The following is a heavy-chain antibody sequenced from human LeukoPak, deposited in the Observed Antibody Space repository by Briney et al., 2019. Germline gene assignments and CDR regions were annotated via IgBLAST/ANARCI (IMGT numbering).Heavy chain of an antibody. CDR2: IHHSGST. J-gene: IGHJ3*02. Sequence: KPSETLSLTCTVSGYFISSGYYWGWIRQPPGKGLQWIGSIHHSGSTYYNPSLKSRVTISVDTSKNQFSPKLSSVTAADTAVYYCARDWVAAAGNGFDIWGQGTMVTVSS. CDR3: ARDWVAAAGNGFDI. D-gene: IGHD6-13*01. CDR1: GYFISSGYY. V-gene: IGHV4-38-2*02.